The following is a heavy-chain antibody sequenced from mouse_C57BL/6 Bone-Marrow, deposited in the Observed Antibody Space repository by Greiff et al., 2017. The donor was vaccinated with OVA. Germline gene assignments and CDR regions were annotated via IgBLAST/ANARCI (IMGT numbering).Heavy chain of an antibody. J-gene: IGHJ1*03. CDR3: TRDQITTVVVYWYFDV. CDR1: GFTFSSYA. Sequence: EVQGVESGEGLVKPGGSLKLSCAASGFTFSSYAMSWVRQTPEKRLEWVAYISSGGDYIYYADTVKGRFTISRDNARNTLYLQMSSLKSEDTAMYYCTRDQITTVVVYWYFDVWGTGTTVTVSS. CDR2: ISSGGDYI. D-gene: IGHD1-1*01. V-gene: IGHV5-9-1*02.